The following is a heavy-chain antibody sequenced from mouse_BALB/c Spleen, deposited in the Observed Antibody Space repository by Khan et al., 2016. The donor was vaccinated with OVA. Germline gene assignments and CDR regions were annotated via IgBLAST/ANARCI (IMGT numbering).Heavy chain of an antibody. CDR3: ARSTYRYAFAY. CDR1: GDSITSGY. V-gene: IGHV3-8*02. J-gene: IGHJ3*01. D-gene: IGHD2-14*01. Sequence: EVKLEVSGPSLVKPSQTLSLTCSVSGDSITSGYWSWIRKFPGNKLEYMGYMIYTGYTDYNPSLKSRLAITRHTSKNQYYLQLNSVTTEDTATYXCARSTYRYAFAYWGQGTLVTVSA. CDR2: MIYTGYT.